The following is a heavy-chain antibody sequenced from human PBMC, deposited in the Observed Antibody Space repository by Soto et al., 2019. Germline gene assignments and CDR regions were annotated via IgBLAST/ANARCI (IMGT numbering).Heavy chain of an antibody. J-gene: IGHJ3*02. D-gene: IGHD3-16*01. Sequence: QVQLQESGPGLVKPSETLSLTCTVSGGSISSYYWSWIRQPPGKGLEWIGYIYYSGSTNYNPSLKGRVTISVDTSQDQFSLKLSSVTAADTAVYYCARRWGDAFDIWGQGTMGTVSS. V-gene: IGHV4-59*01. CDR2: IYYSGST. CDR3: ARRWGDAFDI. CDR1: GGSISSYY.